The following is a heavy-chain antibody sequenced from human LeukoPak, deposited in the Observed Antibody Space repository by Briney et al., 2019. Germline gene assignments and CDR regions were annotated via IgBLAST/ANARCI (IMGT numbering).Heavy chain of an antibody. CDR2: IYTSGST. D-gene: IGHD2-2*01. CDR3: ARSIVVVPAAKADAFDI. CDR1: GGSISSGSYY. V-gene: IGHV4-61*02. J-gene: IGHJ3*02. Sequence: SRTLSLTCTVSGGSISSGSYYWSWIRQPAGKGPEWIGRIYTSGSTNYNPSLKSRVTISVDTSKNQFSLKLSSVTAADTAVYYCARSIVVVPAAKADAFDIWGQGTMVTVSS.